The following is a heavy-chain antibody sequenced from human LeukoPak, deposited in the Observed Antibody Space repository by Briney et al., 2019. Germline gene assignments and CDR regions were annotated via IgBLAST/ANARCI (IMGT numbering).Heavy chain of an antibody. J-gene: IGHJ4*02. D-gene: IGHD2-2*02. V-gene: IGHV4-39*01. CDR1: GGSISSSSYY. CDR3: ARHGAPGYCSSTSCYTTGLFDY. Sequence: SETLSLTCTVSGGSISSSSYYWGWIRQPPGKGLEWIGSIYYSGSAYYNPSLKSRVTISVDTSKNQFSLKLSSVTAADTAVYHCARHGAPGYCSSTSCYTTGLFDYWGQGTLVTVSS. CDR2: IYYSGSA.